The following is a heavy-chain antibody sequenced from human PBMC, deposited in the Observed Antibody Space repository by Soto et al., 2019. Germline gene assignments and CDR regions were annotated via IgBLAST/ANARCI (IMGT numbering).Heavy chain of an antibody. CDR2: ISSNGGST. V-gene: IGHV3-64D*06. CDR1: GFTFSSYA. Sequence: GGSLRLSCSASGFTFSSYAMHWVRQAPGKGLEYVSAISSNGGSTYYADSVKGRFTISRDNSKNTLYLQMSSLRAEDTAVYYCVKGKRWLRPYCFDYWGQGTLVTVSS. J-gene: IGHJ4*02. D-gene: IGHD5-12*01. CDR3: VKGKRWLRPYCFDY.